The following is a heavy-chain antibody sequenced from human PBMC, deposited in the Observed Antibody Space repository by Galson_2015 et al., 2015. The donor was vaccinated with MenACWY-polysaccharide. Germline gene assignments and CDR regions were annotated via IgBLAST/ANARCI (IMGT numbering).Heavy chain of an antibody. D-gene: IGHD5-18*01. CDR1: GFTFSTYE. CDR2: ISGGGAMI. V-gene: IGHV3-48*03. CDR3: ARDRGSYDAYDI. Sequence: LRLSCAASGFTFSTYEMNLVRQSPEKGLQWIAYISGGGAMIHYADSVKGRFTISRDKAKDSLYLEMNSLTAEDTGLYYCARDRGSYDAYDIWGQGTVVTVSS. J-gene: IGHJ3*02.